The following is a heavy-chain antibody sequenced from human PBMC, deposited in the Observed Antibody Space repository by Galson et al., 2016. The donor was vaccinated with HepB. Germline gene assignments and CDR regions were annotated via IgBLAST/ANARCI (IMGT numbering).Heavy chain of an antibody. CDR3: ARGDNSGYFYGDEH. CDR1: GYTFNDYG. V-gene: IGHV1-18*01. CDR2: ISVYNGNT. D-gene: IGHD3-22*01. J-gene: IGHJ4*02. Sequence: SVKVSCKASGYTFNDYGITWVRQAPGQGLEWMGWISVYNGNTNHARKVQDRVTMTTDTSRSTPYMELRSLRSDDTAVYFCARGDNSGYFYGDEHWGQGTLLTVSS.